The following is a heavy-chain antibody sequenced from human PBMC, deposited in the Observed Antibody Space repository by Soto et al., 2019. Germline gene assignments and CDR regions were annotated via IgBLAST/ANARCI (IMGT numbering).Heavy chain of an antibody. CDR1: GGTFSSYA. V-gene: IGHV1-69*13. D-gene: IGHD2-2*01. CDR3: AKHKPGTSWFDP. CDR2: IIPIFGTA. J-gene: IGHJ5*02. Sequence: ASVKVSCKASGGTFSSYAISWVRQAPGQGLEWMGGIIPIFGTANYAQKFQGRVTITADESTSTAYMELSSLRSEDTAVYYCAKHKPGTSWFDPWGQGNLVTVSS.